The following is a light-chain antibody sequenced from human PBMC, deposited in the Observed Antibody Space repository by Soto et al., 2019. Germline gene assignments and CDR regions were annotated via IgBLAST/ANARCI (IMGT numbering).Light chain of an antibody. J-gene: IGKJ4*01. CDR3: QQLNSYPLT. V-gene: IGKV1-9*01. CDR2: AAS. Sequence: IQLTQSPSSLSASVGDRVTITCRASQDISSYVAWYQQKPGKAPELLIYAASTLQSGVQSRFSGSGSGTHFPLTISSLQPEDFATYYCQQLNSYPLTFGGGTKVEIK. CDR1: QDISSY.